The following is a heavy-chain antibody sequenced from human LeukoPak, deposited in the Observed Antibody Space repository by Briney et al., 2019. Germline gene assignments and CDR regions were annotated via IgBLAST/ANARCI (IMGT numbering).Heavy chain of an antibody. CDR2: INPNSGGT. J-gene: IGHJ4*02. CDR3: ARNPDSSGWSQTNDY. V-gene: IGHV1-2*02. D-gene: IGHD6-19*01. Sequence: ASVKVSCKASGYTFTGYYMHCGRQAPGQGLEWMGWINPNSGGTNYAQKFQGRVTMTRDTSISTAYLDLSSLRSDDTAVYYCARNPDSSGWSQTNDYWGQGTLVTVSS. CDR1: GYTFTGYY.